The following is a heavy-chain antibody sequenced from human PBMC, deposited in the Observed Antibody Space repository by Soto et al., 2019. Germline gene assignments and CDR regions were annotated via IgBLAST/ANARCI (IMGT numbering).Heavy chain of an antibody. Sequence: SVKVSCKASGGTFSNSAIIWVRQAPGQGLEWMGGILPIFGTPNYAQKFQGRLTISADEFSSTAYMELNILRSEDTAVYYCAPPAEAPDTAMLKGLAHWGQGSLVTVSS. CDR3: APPAEAPDTAMLKGLAH. J-gene: IGHJ4*02. CDR2: ILPIFGTP. D-gene: IGHD5-18*01. V-gene: IGHV1-69*13. CDR1: GGTFSNSA.